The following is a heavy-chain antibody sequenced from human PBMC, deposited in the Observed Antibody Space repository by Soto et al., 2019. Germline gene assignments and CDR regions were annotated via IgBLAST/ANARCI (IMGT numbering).Heavy chain of an antibody. J-gene: IGHJ5*02. Sequence: VASVKVSCKASGYTFTSYGISWVRQAPGQGLEWMGWISAYNGNTNYAQKLQGRVTMTTDTSTSTAYMELRSLRSDDTAVYYCARDTPLRYCGGDCCPVPYNWFDPWGQGTLVTVSS. V-gene: IGHV1-18*04. CDR1: GYTFTSYG. D-gene: IGHD2-21*02. CDR2: ISAYNGNT. CDR3: ARDTPLRYCGGDCCPVPYNWFDP.